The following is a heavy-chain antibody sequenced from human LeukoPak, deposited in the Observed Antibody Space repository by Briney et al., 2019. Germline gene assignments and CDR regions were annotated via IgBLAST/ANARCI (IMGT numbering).Heavy chain of an antibody. V-gene: IGHV4-34*09. CDR1: GGSFSGYY. CDR3: ARMVRTAKTFDI. Sequence: PSETLSLTCAVYGGSFSGYYWSWIRQPPGKGLEWIGEINHSGSTDSKPSLKSRVTMSVDTSVNQFFLKLDSVTAADTAVYYCARMVRTAKTFDIWGQGTMVTVSS. CDR2: INHSGST. J-gene: IGHJ3*02. D-gene: IGHD4/OR15-4a*01.